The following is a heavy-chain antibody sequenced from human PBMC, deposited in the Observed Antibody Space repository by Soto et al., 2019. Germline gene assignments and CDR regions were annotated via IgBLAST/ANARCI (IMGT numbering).Heavy chain of an antibody. J-gene: IGHJ5*02. V-gene: IGHV1-8*01. D-gene: IGHD3-3*01. Sequence: QVQLVQSGAEVKKPGASVKVSCKASGYTFTSYDINWVRQATGQGLEWMGWMNPNSGNTGYAQKFQGRVTMTRNTSISTAYMELSSLRSEETAVYYCARGXXXXYYDFWSGYYIGPVFDPWGQGT. CDR1: GYTFTSYD. CDR2: MNPNSGNT. CDR3: ARGXXXXYYDFWSGYYIGPVFDP.